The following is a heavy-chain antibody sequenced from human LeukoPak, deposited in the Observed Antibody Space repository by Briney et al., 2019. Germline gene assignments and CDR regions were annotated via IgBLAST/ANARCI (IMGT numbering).Heavy chain of an antibody. CDR3: SRDGYKLLYYYYGMDV. CDR2: IKQDGSEK. D-gene: IGHD5-24*01. CDR1: GFTFSSYW. V-gene: IGHV3-7*01. J-gene: IGHJ6*02. Sequence: GGSLRLSCAASGFTFSSYWMSWVRQAPGKGLEWVANIKQDGSEKYYVDSVKGRFTISRDNAKNSLYLQMNSLRAEDTAVYYCSRDGYKLLYYYYGMDVWGQGTTVTVSS.